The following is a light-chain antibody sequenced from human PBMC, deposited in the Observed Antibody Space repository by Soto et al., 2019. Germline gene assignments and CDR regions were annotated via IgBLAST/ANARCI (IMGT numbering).Light chain of an antibody. J-gene: IGKJ5*01. CDR2: GAS. Sequence: DIQMTQSPSTLSASVGARVTITCRASQSISSWLACYQQKPGKAPKLLIYGASSLESGVPSRFSGSGSGTEFTLTIRSLQPDDFATYYCQRYNSYSPFGQGTGLEIK. CDR3: QRYNSYSP. V-gene: IGKV1-5*01. CDR1: QSISSW.